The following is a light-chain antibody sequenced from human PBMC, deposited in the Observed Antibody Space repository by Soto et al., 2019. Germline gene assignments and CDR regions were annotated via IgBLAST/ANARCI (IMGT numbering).Light chain of an antibody. J-gene: IGKJ1*01. CDR3: QQYGSSPRT. CDR2: GAS. CDR1: QSVSSSY. V-gene: IGKV3-20*01. Sequence: EIVLTQSPGTLSLSPGERATLSCRASQSVSSSYFAWYQQKPGQAPRLLIYGASSRATGIPDRFSGSGSGTDFTLTISRLEPADFAVYYCQQYGSSPRTFGQGTKVEIK.